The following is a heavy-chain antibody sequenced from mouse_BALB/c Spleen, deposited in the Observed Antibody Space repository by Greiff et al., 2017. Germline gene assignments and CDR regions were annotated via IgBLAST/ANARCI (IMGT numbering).Heavy chain of an antibody. D-gene: IGHD2-1*01. V-gene: IGHV2-9*02. Sequence: QVQLKESGPGLVAPSQSLSITCTVSGFSLTSYGVHWVRQPPGKGLEWLGVIWAGGSTNYNSALMSRLSISKDNSKSQVFLKMNSLQTDDTAMYYCARDRGNYLAWFAYWGQGTLVTVSA. J-gene: IGHJ3*01. CDR1: GFSLTSYG. CDR3: ARDRGNYLAWFAY. CDR2: IWAGGST.